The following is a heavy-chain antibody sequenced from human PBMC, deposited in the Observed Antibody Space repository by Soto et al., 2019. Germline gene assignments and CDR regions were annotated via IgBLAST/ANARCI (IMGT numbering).Heavy chain of an antibody. CDR1: GGTFSSYT. Sequence: QVQLVQSGAEVKKPGSSVKVSCKASGGTFSSYTISWVRQAPGQGLEWMGRIIPILGIANYAQKFQGRVTINPDKSTSTAYMELSRLRSEDTAVYYCARGRNITIFGVVIPFDYWGQGTLVTVSS. D-gene: IGHD3-3*01. V-gene: IGHV1-69*02. J-gene: IGHJ4*02. CDR2: IIPILGIA. CDR3: ARGRNITIFGVVIPFDY.